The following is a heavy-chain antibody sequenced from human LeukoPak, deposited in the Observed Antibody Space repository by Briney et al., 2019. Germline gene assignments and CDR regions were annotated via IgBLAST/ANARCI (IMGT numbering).Heavy chain of an antibody. Sequence: GGSLRLSCAASGFTFRSYWMSWVRQAPGKGLEWVANIKQDGSEKYYVDSVKGRFTISRDNAKNSLYLQMNSLRAEDTAVYYCASNYYDSSGYYLGTWGQGTMVTVYS. J-gene: IGHJ3*01. D-gene: IGHD3-22*01. CDR2: IKQDGSEK. CDR3: ASNYYDSSGYYLGT. CDR1: GFTFRSYW. V-gene: IGHV3-7*01.